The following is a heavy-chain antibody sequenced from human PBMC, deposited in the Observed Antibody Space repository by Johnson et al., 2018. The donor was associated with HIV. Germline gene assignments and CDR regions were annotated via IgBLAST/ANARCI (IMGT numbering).Heavy chain of an antibody. Sequence: QVQLVESGGGLVQPGGSLRLSCAASGFTVSSYYMSWVRQAPGKGLEWVAVISFDGSNKYYADSVKGRFTISRDNSKNTLYLQMNSLRAEDTAVYYCARAGRDGYTCDAFDIWGQGTMVTVSS. D-gene: IGHD5-24*01. CDR2: ISFDGSNK. V-gene: IGHV3-30*14. J-gene: IGHJ3*02. CDR3: ARAGRDGYTCDAFDI. CDR1: GFTVSSYY.